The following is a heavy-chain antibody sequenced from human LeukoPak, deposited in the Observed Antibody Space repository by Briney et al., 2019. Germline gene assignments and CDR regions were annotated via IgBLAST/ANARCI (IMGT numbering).Heavy chain of an antibody. D-gene: IGHD3-22*01. Sequence: GGSLRLSCAASGFTFSSYEMNWVRQAPGKGLEWVSYISSSGSTIYYADSVKGRFTISRDNSKNTLYLQMNSLRAEDTAVYYCARYFSGYSDYYYYYYMDVWGKGTTVTISS. CDR2: ISSSGSTI. CDR3: ARYFSGYSDYYYYYYMDV. V-gene: IGHV3-48*03. J-gene: IGHJ6*03. CDR1: GFTFSSYE.